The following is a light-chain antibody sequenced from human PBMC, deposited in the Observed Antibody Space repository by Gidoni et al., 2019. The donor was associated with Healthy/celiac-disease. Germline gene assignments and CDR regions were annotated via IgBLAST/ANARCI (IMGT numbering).Light chain of an antibody. CDR2: GSS. V-gene: IGKV3-15*01. CDR3: QQYNNWPRT. CDR1: QRVSSN. Sequence: EIVMTQLPASLSVSPGERATLSCRASQRVSSNLACYQQKPGQAPRLLIYGSSTRATGIPARFSGSGSGTEFTLTISSLQSEDFAVYYCQQYNNWPRTFGQGTKVEIK. J-gene: IGKJ1*01.